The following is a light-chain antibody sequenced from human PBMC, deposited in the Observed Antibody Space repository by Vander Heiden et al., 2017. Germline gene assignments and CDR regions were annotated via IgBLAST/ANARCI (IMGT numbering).Light chain of an antibody. CDR1: SSNIGSHN. Sequence: QSVLTQPPSASGTPGQRVTISCSGSSSNIGSHNVSWYQQLPGAAPKLLIYYNNQRPSGVPDRFSGSKSGTSASLAITGLQSEDEADYYCAAWDDSLNGVVFGGGTNLTVL. CDR2: YNN. J-gene: IGLJ2*01. CDR3: AAWDDSLNGVV. V-gene: IGLV1-44*01.